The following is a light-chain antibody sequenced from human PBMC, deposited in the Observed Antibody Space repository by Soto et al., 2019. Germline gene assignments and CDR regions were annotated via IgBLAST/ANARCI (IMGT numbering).Light chain of an antibody. J-gene: IGKJ1*01. CDR1: RSVSDTL. Sequence: EIVLTQSPGTLAVSPGERATLSCRADRSVSDTLLTWFQQKPGQAPRLLIFGTSNSAPGIPDRFSGSGSGTDFTLTISRLEPDDFAVYYCQHYGDSSWTFGQGTKLDIK. CDR3: QHYGDSSWT. CDR2: GTS. V-gene: IGKV3-20*01.